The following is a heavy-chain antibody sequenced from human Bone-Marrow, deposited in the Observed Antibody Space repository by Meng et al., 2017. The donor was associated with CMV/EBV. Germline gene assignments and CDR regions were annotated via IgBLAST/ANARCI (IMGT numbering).Heavy chain of an antibody. CDR3: AREDYSNYFRVDP. CDR1: GGTFSSYT. V-gene: IGHV1-69*04. Sequence: SVKVSCKASGGTFSSYTISWVRQAPGQGLEWMGRIIPILGIANYAQKFQGRVTITADKSTSTAYMELSSLRSEDTAVYYCAREDYSNYFRVDPWGQGTLAAVSS. D-gene: IGHD4-11*01. CDR2: IIPILGIA. J-gene: IGHJ5*02.